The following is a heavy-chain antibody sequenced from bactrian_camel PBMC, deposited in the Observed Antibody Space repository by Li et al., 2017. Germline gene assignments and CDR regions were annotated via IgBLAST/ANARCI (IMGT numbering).Heavy chain of an antibody. Sequence: HVQLVESGGGSVQSGGSLRLSCAASGSGYTHSAYCMAWFRQAPGNEREGVAGIDRWSYPTYADSVEDRFTISKDNTKNTLYLQMNSLKPEDTAMYFCAAAPLGGVIQGGSWLSADEFDYWGQGTQVTVS. V-gene: IGHV3S26*01. CDR3: AAAPLGGVIQGGSWLSADEFDY. J-gene: IGHJ4*01. D-gene: IGHD3*01. CDR1: GSGYTHSAYC. CDR2: IDRWSYP.